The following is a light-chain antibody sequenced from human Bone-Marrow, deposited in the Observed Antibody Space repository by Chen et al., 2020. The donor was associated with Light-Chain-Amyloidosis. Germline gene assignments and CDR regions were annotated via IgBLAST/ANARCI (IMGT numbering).Light chain of an antibody. V-gene: IGKV4-1*01. CDR1: QSVLYSSNNNNY. CDR3: QQYYSTPWT. J-gene: IGKJ1*01. Sequence: DIVMTQSPDSLAVSLGERATSNCKSSQSVLYSSNNNNYLAWYQQKQVQSPKLLIYCASTRESGVPDRFSGSGSGTDFTLTISSLQADDVAVYYCQQYYSTPWTFGQGTKVEIK. CDR2: CAS.